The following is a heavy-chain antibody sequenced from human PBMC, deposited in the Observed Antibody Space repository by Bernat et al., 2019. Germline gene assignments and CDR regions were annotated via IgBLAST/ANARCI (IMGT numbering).Heavy chain of an antibody. Sequence: EMQLVESGGGLVKPGGSLRLSCTASGFTFSDLSMNWVRQAPGKGLEWLSYISRISSHIYYADSGKGRFTIARDNAKSTLYLKMKSLRADDTAVCYWAGEPADSLPRNWFDPWDKVSLVTVSS. CDR2: ISRISSHI. J-gene: IGHJ5*02. CDR3: AGEPADSLPRNWFDP. D-gene: IGHD4-4*01. CDR1: GFTFSDLS. V-gene: IGHV3-21*05.